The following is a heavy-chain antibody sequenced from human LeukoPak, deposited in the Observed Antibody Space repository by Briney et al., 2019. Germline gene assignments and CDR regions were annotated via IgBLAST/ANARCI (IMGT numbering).Heavy chain of an antibody. CDR3: ARDPPDTSRDGYPEDNY. V-gene: IGHV3-30-3*01. J-gene: IGHJ4*02. CDR1: GFTFSSYA. D-gene: IGHD5-24*01. Sequence: GGSLRLSCAASGFTFSSYAMHWVRQAPGKGLGWVAVISYDGSNKYYADSVKGRFTISRDNSKNTLYLQMNSLRAEDTAVYYCARDPPDTSRDGYPEDNYWGQGTLVTVSS. CDR2: ISYDGSNK.